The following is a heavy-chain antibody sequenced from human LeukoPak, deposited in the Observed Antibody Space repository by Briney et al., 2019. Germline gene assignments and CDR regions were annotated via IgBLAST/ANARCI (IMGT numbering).Heavy chain of an antibody. CDR3: ARGWDYDILTGYYFSLSFDY. Sequence: PSVKLSCKASGGTFSSYAISWVRQAPGQGLEWMGRIIPILGIANYAQKFQGRVTITADKSTSTAYMELSSLRSEDTAVYYCARGWDYDILTGYYFSLSFDYWGQGTLVTVSS. J-gene: IGHJ4*02. V-gene: IGHV1-69*04. CDR2: IIPILGIA. D-gene: IGHD3-9*01. CDR1: GGTFSSYA.